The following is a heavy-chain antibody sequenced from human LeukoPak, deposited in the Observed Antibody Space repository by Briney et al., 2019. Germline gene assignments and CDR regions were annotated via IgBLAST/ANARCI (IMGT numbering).Heavy chain of an antibody. CDR3: ARGGLDDDGDYPDAFDI. CDR1: GFTFSSYG. J-gene: IGHJ3*02. D-gene: IGHD4-17*01. CDR2: ISSRSNYI. V-gene: IGHV3-21*06. Sequence: PGGSLRLSCAASGFTFSSYGMHWVRQAPGKGLEWVSSISSRSNYIYYADSVKGRFTISRDNAKNSLYLQMNSLRAEDTAVYYCARGGLDDDGDYPDAFDIWGQGTMVTVSS.